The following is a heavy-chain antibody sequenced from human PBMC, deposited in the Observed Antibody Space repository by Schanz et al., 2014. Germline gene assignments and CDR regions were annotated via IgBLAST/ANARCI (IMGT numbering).Heavy chain of an antibody. V-gene: IGHV3-7*01. D-gene: IGHD6-13*01. J-gene: IGHJ4*02. Sequence: EVQLVESGGCLVQPGGSLRLSCAASGFIFKKYWMNWVRQAPGKGLEWVANIKEDGSETFYVDSVKGRFTITRDNAKNSLYLEMNSLRAEDTAVYYCAKDGGSSWNLDYWGRGTLVTVSS. CDR3: AKDGGSSWNLDY. CDR1: GFIFKKYW. CDR2: IKEDGSET.